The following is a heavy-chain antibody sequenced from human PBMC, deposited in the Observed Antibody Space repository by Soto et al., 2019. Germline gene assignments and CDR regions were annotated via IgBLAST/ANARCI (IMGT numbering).Heavy chain of an antibody. D-gene: IGHD3-10*01. Sequence: QVQLVESGGGVVQPGRSLRLSCAASGFTFSSYAMHWVRQAPGKGLEWVAVISYDGSNKYYADSVKGRFTIPRDNSKNTLYLQMISLRAEDTAVYYCARAGSYDAFDIWGQGTMVTDSS. V-gene: IGHV3-30-3*01. CDR3: ARAGSYDAFDI. CDR1: GFTFSSYA. CDR2: ISYDGSNK. J-gene: IGHJ3*02.